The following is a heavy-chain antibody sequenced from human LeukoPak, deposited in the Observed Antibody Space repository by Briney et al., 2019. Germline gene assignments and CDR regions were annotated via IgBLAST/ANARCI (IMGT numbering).Heavy chain of an antibody. CDR3: ARVDIVVVVAATLGAFDI. CDR1: GGSVSSGSYY. V-gene: IGHV4-61*01. Sequence: SETLSLTCTVSGGSVSSGSYYWSWIRQPPGKGLEWIGYIYYSGSTNYNPSLKSRVTISVDTSKNQFSLKLSSVTAADTAVYYCARVDIVVVVAATLGAFDIRGQGTMVTVSS. J-gene: IGHJ3*02. D-gene: IGHD2-15*01. CDR2: IYYSGST.